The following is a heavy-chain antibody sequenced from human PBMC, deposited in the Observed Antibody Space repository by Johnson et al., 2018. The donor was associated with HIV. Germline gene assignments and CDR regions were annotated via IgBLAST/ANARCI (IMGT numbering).Heavy chain of an antibody. Sequence: VQLVESGGGVVQPGGSLRLSCAASGLTFSNAWMSWVRQAPGKGLEWVGRIKSKTDGGTTDYAAPVKGRFTISRDDSKNTLYLQMNGLKTEDTAMYYCTTMSALWFGDIHVFGDGFDIWGQGTMVTVSS. D-gene: IGHD3-10*01. V-gene: IGHV3-15*01. CDR1: GLTFSNAW. CDR3: TTMSALWFGDIHVFGDGFDI. CDR2: IKSKTDGGTT. J-gene: IGHJ3*02.